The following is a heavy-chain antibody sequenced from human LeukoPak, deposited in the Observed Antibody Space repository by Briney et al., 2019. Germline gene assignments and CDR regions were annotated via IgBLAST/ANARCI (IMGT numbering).Heavy chain of an antibody. Sequence: SETLSLTCTVSGGSMTNFYWSWIRQPAGKGPEWIGRIYTSGDTNYNASLKSRVTMSLDTSKNQFSLILSSVTAADTAAYYCARSISWYSYFDCWGQGTLVTVSS. J-gene: IGHJ4*02. V-gene: IGHV4-4*07. CDR3: ARSISWYSYFDC. CDR2: IYTSGDT. CDR1: GGSMTNFY. D-gene: IGHD6-13*01.